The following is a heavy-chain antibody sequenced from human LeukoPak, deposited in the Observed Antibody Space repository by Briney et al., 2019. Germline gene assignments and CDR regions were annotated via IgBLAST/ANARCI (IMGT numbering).Heavy chain of an antibody. D-gene: IGHD6-25*01. CDR2: IYYSGST. CDR3: ARDRGSDLDY. V-gene: IGHV4-59*12. Sequence: SETLSLTCSVSGDSISSYYWSWIRQSPGKGLEWIGSIYYSGSTNYNPSFKSRVAISLDKSKTQFSLRLSSVTAADTAVYYCARDRGSDLDYWGQGTLVTVSS. J-gene: IGHJ4*02. CDR1: GDSISSYY.